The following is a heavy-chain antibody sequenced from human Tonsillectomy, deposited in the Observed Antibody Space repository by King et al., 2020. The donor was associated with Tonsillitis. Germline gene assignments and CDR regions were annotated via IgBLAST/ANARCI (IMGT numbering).Heavy chain of an antibody. CDR2: IDWDDDK. V-gene: IGHV2-70*01. Sequence: TLKESGPALVKPTQTVTLTCTLSGFSLSTSGMSVSWIRQPPGKALEWLALIDWDDDKYYSTSLKTRLTISKDTSENQVVLTMTNMAPVDTATYYCARLYSSGWYDSWGQGTLVTVSS. CDR3: ARLYSSGWYDS. D-gene: IGHD6-19*01. J-gene: IGHJ5*01. CDR1: GFSLSTSGMS.